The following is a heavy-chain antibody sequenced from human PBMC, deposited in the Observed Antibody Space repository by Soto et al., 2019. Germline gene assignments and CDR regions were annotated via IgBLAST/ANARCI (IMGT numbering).Heavy chain of an antibody. D-gene: IGHD6-13*01. Sequence: PGGSLRLSCAASGFTFSNAWMNWVRQAPGKGLEWVGRIKSKTDGGTTDYAAPVKGRFTISRDDSKNTLYLQMNSLKTEDTAVYYCTSYPLPSSWDRAYFDYWGQGTLVTVSS. J-gene: IGHJ4*02. CDR1: GFTFSNAW. CDR2: IKSKTDGGTT. CDR3: TSYPLPSSWDRAYFDY. V-gene: IGHV3-15*07.